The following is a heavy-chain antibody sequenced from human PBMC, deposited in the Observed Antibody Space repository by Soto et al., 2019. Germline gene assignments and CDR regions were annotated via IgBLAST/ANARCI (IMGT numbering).Heavy chain of an antibody. CDR1: GFTFSTYG. Sequence: QVQLVESGGGVVQPGRSLRLSCAASGFTFSTYGMHWVRPAPGKGLEWVAVISYDASNEYYADTVKGRFTISRDNSKNTLYLQMHSLRAGDTAVYYWAKALDPAAEHSELWGPGTMVTVSS. V-gene: IGHV3-30*18. J-gene: IGHJ3*01. D-gene: IGHD2-2*01. CDR2: ISYDASNE. CDR3: AKALDPAAEHSEL.